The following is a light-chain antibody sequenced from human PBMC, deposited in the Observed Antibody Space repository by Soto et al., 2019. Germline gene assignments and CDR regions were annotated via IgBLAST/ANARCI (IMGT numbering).Light chain of an antibody. J-gene: IGLJ1*01. V-gene: IGLV2-14*01. CDR1: SSDVGGYNY. CDR2: EVS. CDR3: SSYTSKILYV. Sequence: SVLTQPASVSGSPGQSTTISCTGTSSDVGGYNYVSWYQQHPGKAPKLMIYEVSNRPSGVSNRFSGSKSGNTASLTISGLKAEDEADYNCSSYTSKILYVLGTGTKVT.